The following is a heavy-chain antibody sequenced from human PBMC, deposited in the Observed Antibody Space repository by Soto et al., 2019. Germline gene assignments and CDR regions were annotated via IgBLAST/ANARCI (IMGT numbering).Heavy chain of an antibody. CDR3: ARQTYDFWSESYYMDV. Sequence: GGSLRLSCAASGFTFSSYWMSWVRQAPGKGLEWVANIKQDGSEKYYVDSVKGRFTISRDNAKNSLYLQMNSLRAEDTAVYYCARQTYDFWSESYYMDVWGKGTTVTVSS. CDR1: GFTFSSYW. D-gene: IGHD3-3*01. V-gene: IGHV3-7*01. CDR2: IKQDGSEK. J-gene: IGHJ6*03.